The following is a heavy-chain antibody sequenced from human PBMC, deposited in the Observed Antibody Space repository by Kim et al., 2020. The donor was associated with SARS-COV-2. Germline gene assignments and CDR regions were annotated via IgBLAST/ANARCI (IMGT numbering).Heavy chain of an antibody. CDR3: ANIVVVPAAIHWQGYFDY. J-gene: IGHJ4*02. Sequence: GRFTISRDNSKNTLYLQMNSLRAEDTAVYYCANIVVVPAAIHWQGYFDYWGQGTLVTVSS. D-gene: IGHD2-2*02. V-gene: IGHV3-23*01.